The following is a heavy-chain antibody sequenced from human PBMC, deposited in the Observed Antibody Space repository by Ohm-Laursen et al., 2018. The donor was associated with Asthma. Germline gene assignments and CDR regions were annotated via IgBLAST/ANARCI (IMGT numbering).Heavy chain of an antibody. Sequence: LRLSCTASGFTFSSYTMNWVRQAPGKGLEWVSIISGLDNGAYTYYADSVRGRFTISRDNSKSTLFLQMNNLRAEDTAVYYCARMPTHRIVPELNYFDYWGQGTLVTVSS. CDR1: GFTFSSYT. CDR2: ISGLDNGAYT. D-gene: IGHD1-7*01. CDR3: ARMPTHRIVPELNYFDY. J-gene: IGHJ4*02. V-gene: IGHV3-23*01.